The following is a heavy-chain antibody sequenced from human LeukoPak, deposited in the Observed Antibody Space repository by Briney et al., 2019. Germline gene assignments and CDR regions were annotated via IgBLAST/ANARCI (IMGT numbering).Heavy chain of an antibody. J-gene: IGHJ4*02. CDR2: IYYSGST. D-gene: IGHD6-13*01. Sequence: KTSETLSLTCRVSGGSIRSYYWSWIRQPSGKGLEWIGYIYYSGSTNYNPSLKSRVTMSVDTSKNQFSLELSSVTAADTAVYYCARDRDEYSSTWYYFDYWGQGTLVTVSS. CDR1: GGSIRSYY. V-gene: IGHV4-59*01. CDR3: ARDRDEYSSTWYYFDY.